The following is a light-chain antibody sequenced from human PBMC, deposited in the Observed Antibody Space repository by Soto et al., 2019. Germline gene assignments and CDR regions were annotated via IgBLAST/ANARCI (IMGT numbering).Light chain of an antibody. CDR1: QSVNSNY. Sequence: EIVLTQSPGTLSLSPGEGATLSCRASQSVNSNYLAWYQQKPGQAPRLLISSTSNSATGIPARFSGSGSGTDFTLTISRLEPEDFVVYYCQQYYKSPWKFSQGTKVDIK. CDR2: STS. J-gene: IGKJ1*01. CDR3: QQYYKSPWK. V-gene: IGKV3-20*01.